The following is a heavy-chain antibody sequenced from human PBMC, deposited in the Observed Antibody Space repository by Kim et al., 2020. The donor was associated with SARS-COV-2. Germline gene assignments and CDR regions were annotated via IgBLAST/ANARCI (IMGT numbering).Heavy chain of an antibody. CDR2: ISDSGADR. V-gene: IGHV3-23*01. Sequence: GGSLRLSCAASGFTFSGYGMSWVRQAPGKGLEWVSAISDSGADRNYANSVKGRFTISRDNSKNTLYLQMNSLRDEETAVYYCAKRLGYRTPNFDYWGQGTLVTVSS. D-gene: IGHD5-12*01. CDR1: GFTFSGYG. CDR3: AKRLGYRTPNFDY. J-gene: IGHJ4*02.